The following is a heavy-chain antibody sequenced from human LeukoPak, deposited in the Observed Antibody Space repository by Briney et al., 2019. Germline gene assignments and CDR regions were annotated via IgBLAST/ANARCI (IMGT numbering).Heavy chain of an antibody. CDR3: ARQGIAAAGPPHFDY. Sequence: ASVKVSCKASGYTFTGYYMHWVRQAPGQGLEWMGWINPNSGGTNYAQKFQGRVTMTRDTSISTAYMELSRLRSDDTAVYYCARQGIAAAGPPHFDYWGQGTLVTVSS. J-gene: IGHJ4*02. CDR2: INPNSGGT. CDR1: GYTFTGYY. V-gene: IGHV1-2*02. D-gene: IGHD6-13*01.